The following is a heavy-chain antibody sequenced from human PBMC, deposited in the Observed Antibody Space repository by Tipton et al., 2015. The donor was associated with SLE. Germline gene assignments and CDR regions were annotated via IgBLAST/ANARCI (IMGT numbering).Heavy chain of an antibody. CDR2: IFYSGTT. Sequence: TLSLTCTVSGVSISSYYWSWIRQPPGKGLEWIAFIFYSGTTSYNPSLKSRVTISGDTSKNQLSLKLSSVTAADTAVYYCARRGYDYVSGSYLTDFWGQGTLVTVSS. CDR3: ARRGYDYVSGSYLTDF. CDR1: GVSISSYY. J-gene: IGHJ4*02. V-gene: IGHV4-59*08. D-gene: IGHD3-10*01.